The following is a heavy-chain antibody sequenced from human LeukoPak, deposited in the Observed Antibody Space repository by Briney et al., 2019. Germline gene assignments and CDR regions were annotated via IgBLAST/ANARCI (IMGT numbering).Heavy chain of an antibody. Sequence: GASVKVSCKASGGTFSSYAISWVRQAPGQGLEWMGGIIPIFGTANYAQKFQGRVTITTDESTSTAYMELSSLRSEDTAVYYCARGPTLIWRYYFDYWGQGSLVTVSS. J-gene: IGHJ4*02. CDR2: IIPIFGTA. CDR3: ARGPTLIWRYYFDY. V-gene: IGHV1-69*05. D-gene: IGHD2-21*01. CDR1: GGTFSSYA.